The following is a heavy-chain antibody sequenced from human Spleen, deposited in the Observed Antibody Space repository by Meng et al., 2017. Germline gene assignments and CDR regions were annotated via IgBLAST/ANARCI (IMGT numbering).Heavy chain of an antibody. D-gene: IGHD6-25*01. J-gene: IGHJ4*02. V-gene: IGHV1-2*06. CDR2: INPKSGDT. CDR1: GYNFPDYY. Sequence: ASVKVSCKPSGYNFPDYYIHWVRRAPGQGLEWMGRINPKSGDTHYAQKFQARVTMTRDTSINTAYMELNRLTSDDTAVYYCARDEDISAAGKLFGDYWGQGTLVTVSS. CDR3: ARDEDISAAGKLFGDY.